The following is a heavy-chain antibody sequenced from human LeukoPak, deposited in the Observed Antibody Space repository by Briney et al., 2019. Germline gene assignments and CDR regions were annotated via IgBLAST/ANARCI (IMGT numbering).Heavy chain of an antibody. CDR1: GGSISSSYW. Sequence: SETLSLTCAVSGGSISSSYWGSWVPQPPGKGLEWIGEINHSGSTNYNPSLKIRFTIYADTSKNQFSLSLRSVTAADRAVYYCARASYSYDTSGWVPFDYWGKGTLVTVSS. CDR2: INHSGST. V-gene: IGHV4-4*02. D-gene: IGHD3-22*01. J-gene: IGHJ4*01. CDR3: ARASYSYDTSGWVPFDY.